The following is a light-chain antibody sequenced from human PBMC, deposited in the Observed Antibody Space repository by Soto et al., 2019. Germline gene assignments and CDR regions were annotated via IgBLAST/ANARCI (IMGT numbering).Light chain of an antibody. CDR1: SSNIGSDS. Sequence: QSALTQPPSASGTPGQRVTISCSGSSSNIGSDSVNWFQHLPGTTPKLLIYGNNQRSSGVPDRFSGSKSGTSASLVINGLQSEDEADYYCAAWDGSLNAYVFGTGTKSPS. V-gene: IGLV1-44*01. CDR2: GNN. CDR3: AAWDGSLNAYV. J-gene: IGLJ1*01.